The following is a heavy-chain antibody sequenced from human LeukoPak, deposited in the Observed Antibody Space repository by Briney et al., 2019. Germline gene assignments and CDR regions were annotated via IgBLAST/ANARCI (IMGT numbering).Heavy chain of an antibody. Sequence: ETGGSLRLSCAASGFTFSSYAMSWVRQAPGKGLEWVSAISGSGGSTYYADSVKGRFTISRDNSKNTLCLQMNSLRAEDTAVYYCAKEVDWDIVATIFDYWGQGTLVTVSS. D-gene: IGHD5-12*01. CDR1: GFTFSSYA. J-gene: IGHJ4*02. CDR3: AKEVDWDIVATIFDY. V-gene: IGHV3-23*01. CDR2: ISGSGGST.